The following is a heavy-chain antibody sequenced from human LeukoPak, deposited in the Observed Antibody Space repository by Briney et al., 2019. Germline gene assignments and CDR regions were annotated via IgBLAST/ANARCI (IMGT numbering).Heavy chain of an antibody. D-gene: IGHD3-10*01. CDR2: IRKQSDGGTA. J-gene: IGHJ4*02. Sequence: GGSLRLSCAASGFTVNQAWMSWVRQAPGKGLEWAGRIRKQSDGGTADSAAPVKGRFSISRDDSKNMLYLQMTSLRPEDTALYYCTTSLGPGELSGFDHWGRGTLVTVAS. V-gene: IGHV3-15*01. CDR3: TTSLGPGELSGFDH. CDR1: GFTVNQAW.